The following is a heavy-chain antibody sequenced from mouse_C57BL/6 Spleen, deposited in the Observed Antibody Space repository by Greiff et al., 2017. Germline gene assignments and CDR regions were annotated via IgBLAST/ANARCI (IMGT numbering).Heavy chain of an antibody. J-gene: IGHJ1*03. V-gene: IGHV1-18*01. D-gene: IGHD2-3*01. CDR1: GYTFTDYN. CDR3: ARSNYDGYWYFDV. Sequence: VQLQQSGPELVKPGASVKIPCKASGYTFTDYNMDWVKQSHGKSLEWIGDINPNNGGTIYNQKFKGKATLTVDKSSSTAYMELRSLTSEDTAVYYCARSNYDGYWYFDVWGTGTTVTVSS. CDR2: INPNNGGT.